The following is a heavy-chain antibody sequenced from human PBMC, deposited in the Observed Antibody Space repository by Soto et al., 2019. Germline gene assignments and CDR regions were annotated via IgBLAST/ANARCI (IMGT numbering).Heavy chain of an antibody. V-gene: IGHV1-2*02. D-gene: IGHD2-2*02. CDR1: GSTFTGYY. CDR3: ASASRYCSSTSCYNFHYYGMDV. CDR2: INPNSGGT. Sequence: GASVKVSCKASGSTFTGYYMHWVRQAPGQGLEWMGWINPNSGGTNYAQKFQGRVTMTRDTSISTAYMELSRLRSDDTAVYYCASASRYCSSTSCYNFHYYGMDVWGQGTTVTVSS. J-gene: IGHJ6*02.